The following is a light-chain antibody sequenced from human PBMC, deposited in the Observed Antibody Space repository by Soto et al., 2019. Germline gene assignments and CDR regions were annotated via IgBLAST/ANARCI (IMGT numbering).Light chain of an antibody. V-gene: IGKV3-20*01. J-gene: IGKJ4*01. CDR2: GAS. CDR1: QSVSSSY. CDR3: QQYGSSPPN. Sequence: LSPGERATLSCRASQSVSSSYLAWYQQKPGQAPRLLIYGASSRATGIPDRFSGSGSGTDFTLTISRLEPEDFAVYYCQQYGSSPPNFGGGTKVDIK.